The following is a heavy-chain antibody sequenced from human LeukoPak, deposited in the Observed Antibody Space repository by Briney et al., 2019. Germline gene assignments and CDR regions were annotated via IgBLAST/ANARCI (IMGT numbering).Heavy chain of an antibody. V-gene: IGHV3-30*02. Sequence: GGSLRLSCAASGFTFSRYGMHWVRQAPGKGLEWVTFIRNDGSIEYYADSVKGRFTISRDNAKNSLYLQMNSLRAEDTAVYYCARDRGYDNAFDIWAKGQWSPSLQ. CDR1: GFTFSRYG. J-gene: IGHJ3*02. CDR2: IRNDGSIE. CDR3: ARDRGYDNAFDI. D-gene: IGHD5-12*01.